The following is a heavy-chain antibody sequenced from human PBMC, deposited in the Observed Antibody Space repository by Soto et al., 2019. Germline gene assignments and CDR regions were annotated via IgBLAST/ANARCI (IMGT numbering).Heavy chain of an antibody. CDR2: VYPGDPDI. J-gene: IGHJ4*02. V-gene: IGHV5-51*01. CDR1: GYFFTHFW. D-gene: IGHD2-15*01. Sequence: PGESLKISCEASGYFFTHFWIGWVRQMPGKGLEWMGYVYPGDPDIRYSPSFRGQVTISADKSISTAYLQWSSLRASDSGMYYCARGAASISGSCSVYIWGQETLFAVAS. CDR3: ARGAASISGSCSVYI.